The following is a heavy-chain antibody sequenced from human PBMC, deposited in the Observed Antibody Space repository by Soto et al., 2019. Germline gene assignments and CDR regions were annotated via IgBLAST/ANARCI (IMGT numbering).Heavy chain of an antibody. V-gene: IGHV1-18*01. CDR1: GYTFTSYG. D-gene: IGHD3-10*01. CDR2: ISAYNGNT. CDR3: ARAPFGELFATSWFDP. J-gene: IGHJ5*02. Sequence: ASVKVSCKASGYTFTSYGISWVRQAPGQGLEWMGWISAYNGNTNYAQKLQGRVTMTTDTSTSTAYMELRSLRSDDTAVYYCARAPFGELFATSWFDPWGQGTLVTVSS.